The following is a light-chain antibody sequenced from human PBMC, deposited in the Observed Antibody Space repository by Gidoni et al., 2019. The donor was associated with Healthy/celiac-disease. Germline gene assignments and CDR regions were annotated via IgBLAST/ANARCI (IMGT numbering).Light chain of an antibody. Sequence: QSALTQPASVSGSPGQSIPISCTGTSSDVGGYNYGSWYQQHPGKAPKLMIYDVSSRPSGVSNRFSGSKSGNTASLTISGLQAEDEADYYCGSYTSSSSVVFGGGTKLTVL. J-gene: IGLJ2*01. CDR3: GSYTSSSSVV. CDR2: DVS. V-gene: IGLV2-14*01. CDR1: SSDVGGYNY.